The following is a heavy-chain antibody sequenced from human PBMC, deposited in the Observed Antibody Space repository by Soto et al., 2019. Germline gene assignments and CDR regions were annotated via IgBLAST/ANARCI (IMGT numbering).Heavy chain of an antibody. J-gene: IGHJ4*02. CDR2: TYYRSKWYN. CDR3: ARDSLWKSSGSTLNWPYFFDY. V-gene: IGHV6-1*01. D-gene: IGHD6-19*01. CDR1: GDSVSSNSAA. Sequence: PSQTLSLTCAISGDSVSSNSAAWNWIRQSPSRGLEWLGRTYYRSKWYNDYAVSVKSRITINPDTSKNQFSLQLNSVTPEDTAVYYCARDSLWKSSGSTLNWPYFFDYWGQGTLVTVSS.